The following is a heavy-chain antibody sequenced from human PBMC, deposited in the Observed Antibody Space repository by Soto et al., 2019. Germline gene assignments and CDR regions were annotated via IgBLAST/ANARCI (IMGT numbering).Heavy chain of an antibody. Sequence: SLRLSCAASGFNVNSYTINWVRQAPGKRLEWLSSISSSGYIFSTDSVRGRFTISRDNAKNSVYLQINSLRAEDTAVYFCARDCSGGSCYPGMDVWGQGTTVTVSS. J-gene: IGHJ6*02. CDR1: GFNVNSYT. V-gene: IGHV3-21*01. CDR2: ISSSGYI. D-gene: IGHD2-15*01. CDR3: ARDCSGGSCYPGMDV.